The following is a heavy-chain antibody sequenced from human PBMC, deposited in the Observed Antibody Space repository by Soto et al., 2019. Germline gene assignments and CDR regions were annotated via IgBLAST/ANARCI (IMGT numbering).Heavy chain of an antibody. Sequence: QVPLVQSGAEVKKPGASVKVSCKASGYTFTGYYMHWVRQAPGQGLEWMGWINPNSGGTNYAQKFQGWVTMTRDTSISTAYMELSRLRSDDTAVYYCASGLGYCSGGSCYAYWGQGTLVTVSS. CDR1: GYTFTGYY. J-gene: IGHJ4*02. CDR3: ASGLGYCSGGSCYAY. CDR2: INPNSGGT. V-gene: IGHV1-2*04. D-gene: IGHD2-15*01.